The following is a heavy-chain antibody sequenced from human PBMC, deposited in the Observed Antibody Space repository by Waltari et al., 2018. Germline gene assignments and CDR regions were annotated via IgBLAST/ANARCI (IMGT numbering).Heavy chain of an antibody. CDR2: IHYSGST. Sequence: QVQLHQWGAGQLMPSETLSLTCAVSGESFLGYFWSWIRQSPGKGLEWLGSIHYSGSTNYNPTLESRLSLSVDTTKKRFSLSLTSVTAADAALYFCARYGEVPASYFFDYWGQGTLVTVSS. D-gene: IGHD2-21*01. V-gene: IGHV4-34*01. J-gene: IGHJ4*01. CDR3: ARYGEVPASYFFDY. CDR1: GESFLGYF.